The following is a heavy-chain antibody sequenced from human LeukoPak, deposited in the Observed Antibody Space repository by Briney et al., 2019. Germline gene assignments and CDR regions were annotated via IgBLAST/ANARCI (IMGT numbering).Heavy chain of an antibody. D-gene: IGHD2-21*02. V-gene: IGHV4-59*11. J-gene: IGHJ4*02. Sequence: PSETLSLTCTVSGGSISNHYWSWIRQPPGKGLEWIGYFSYSGSTNYNPSLKSRVTVSVDTSKNQFSLKLTSLTAADTAVYYCARSVCGGDCYINPYYFDYWGQGTLVTVSS. CDR1: GGSISNHY. CDR3: ARSVCGGDCYINPYYFDY. CDR2: FSYSGST.